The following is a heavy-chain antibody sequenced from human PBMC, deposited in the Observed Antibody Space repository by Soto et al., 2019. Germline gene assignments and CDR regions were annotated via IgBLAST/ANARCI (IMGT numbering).Heavy chain of an antibody. V-gene: IGHV3-30-3*01. CDR3: ARDNWSDDNFFDD. CDR2: ISYEGGTK. CDR1: GFTFSTYA. D-gene: IGHD1-20*01. Sequence: SLRLSCAASGFTFSTYAMQWVRQAPGKGLEWVTEISYEGGTKHYADSVKGRFTVSRDNSKNTVYLQMDSLRSEDTAIYYCARDNWSDDNFFDDWGQGSLVTSPQ. J-gene: IGHJ4*02.